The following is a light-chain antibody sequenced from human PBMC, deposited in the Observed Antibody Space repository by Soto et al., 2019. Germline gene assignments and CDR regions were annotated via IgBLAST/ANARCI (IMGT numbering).Light chain of an antibody. V-gene: IGLV1-47*01. Sequence: VLTQAPSASGAPGQRVAISCSGSSSNIGNNFVYWYQQLPGTAPKLLIYRSNQRRSGVPDRFSGSKSGTSASLAISGLRSDDEADYYCAAWDDSLTGHFVFGAGTKVTV. CDR2: RSN. J-gene: IGLJ1*01. CDR3: AAWDDSLTGHFV. CDR1: SSNIGNNF.